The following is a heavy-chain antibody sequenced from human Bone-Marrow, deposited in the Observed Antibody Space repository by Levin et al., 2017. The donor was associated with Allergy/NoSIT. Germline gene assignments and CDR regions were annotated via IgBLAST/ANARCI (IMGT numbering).Heavy chain of an antibody. D-gene: IGHD3-16*01. V-gene: IGHV3-30*04. J-gene: IGHJ6*02. CDR3: AKDLGGYGMDV. CDR1: GFTFSSYA. CDR2: ISYDGNNK. Sequence: PGGSLRLSCAASGFTFSSYAIHWVRQAPGKGLEWVAVISYDGNNKYYADLAKGRFTISRDNSKNTLYLQMNSLRAEDTAVYYCAKDLGGYGMDVWGQGTTVTVSS.